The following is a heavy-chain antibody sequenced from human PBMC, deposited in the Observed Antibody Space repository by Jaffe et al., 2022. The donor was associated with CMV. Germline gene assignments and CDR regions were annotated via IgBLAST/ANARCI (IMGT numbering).Heavy chain of an antibody. Sequence: EVQLVQSGAEVKKPGESLRISCKGSGYSFTSYWISWVRQMPGKGLEWMGRIDPSDSYTNYSPSFQGHVTISADKSISTAYLQWSSLKASDTAMYYCARESAAMSNYYYYYMDVWGKGTTVTVSS. CDR1: GYSFTSYW. D-gene: IGHD2-2*01. CDR3: ARESAAMSNYYYYYMDV. J-gene: IGHJ6*03. CDR2: IDPSDSYT. V-gene: IGHV5-10-1*03.